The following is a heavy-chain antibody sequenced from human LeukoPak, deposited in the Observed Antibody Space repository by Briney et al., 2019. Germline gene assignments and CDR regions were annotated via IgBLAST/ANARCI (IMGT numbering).Heavy chain of an antibody. Sequence: ASVKVSCKASGYTFTSYDINWVRQVTGQGLEWMGWMNPKSGNTGYAQKFQGRVTMTRDTSITTAYMELSSLRSEDTAVYYCARDLHYSGSPPGYWGQGTLVTVSS. V-gene: IGHV1-8*02. CDR3: ARDLHYSGSPPGY. CDR1: GYTFTSYD. D-gene: IGHD1-26*01. CDR2: MNPKSGNT. J-gene: IGHJ4*02.